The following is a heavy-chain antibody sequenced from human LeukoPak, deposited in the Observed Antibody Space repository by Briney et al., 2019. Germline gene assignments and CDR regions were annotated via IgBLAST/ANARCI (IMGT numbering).Heavy chain of an antibody. CDR1: GFTFSNYA. V-gene: IGHV3-23*01. D-gene: IGHD3-9*01. Sequence: PGGSLRLSCAASGFTFSNYAMSWVRQAPGKGLEGVSAINGSGGNTYYADSVKGRFTISRDNSKNPLFLQMNSLRAEDTAVYYCAKWGDYDVFTGYYVSDYWGQGTLVTVSS. CDR3: AKWGDYDVFTGYYVSDY. CDR2: INGSGGNT. J-gene: IGHJ4*02.